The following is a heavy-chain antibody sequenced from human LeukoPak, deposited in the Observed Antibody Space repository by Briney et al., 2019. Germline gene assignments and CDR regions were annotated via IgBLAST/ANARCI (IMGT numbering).Heavy chain of an antibody. D-gene: IGHD2-2*01. CDR2: IIPIFGTA. Sequence: SVKVSCKASGGTFSSYAISWVRQAPGQGLEWMGRIIPIFGTANYAQKFQGRVTITADKSTSTAYMELSSLRPEDTAVYYCARGPYCSSTSCYFDYWGQGTLVTVSS. J-gene: IGHJ4*02. CDR3: ARGPYCSSTSCYFDY. CDR1: GGTFSSYA. V-gene: IGHV1-69*06.